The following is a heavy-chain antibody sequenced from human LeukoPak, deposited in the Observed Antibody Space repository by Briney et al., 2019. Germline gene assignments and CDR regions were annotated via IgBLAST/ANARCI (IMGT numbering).Heavy chain of an antibody. CDR3: ARHASMVASFNYYYYMDV. Sequence: GESLKISCKGSGYSFTTYWIGWVRQMPGKGLEWMGIIYPGDSDTSYSPSFQGQVTISADKSISTAYLQWSSLKASDTAMYYCARHASMVASFNYYYYMDVWGKGTTVTVSS. D-gene: IGHD2-15*01. V-gene: IGHV5-51*01. CDR2: IYPGDSDT. CDR1: GYSFTTYW. J-gene: IGHJ6*03.